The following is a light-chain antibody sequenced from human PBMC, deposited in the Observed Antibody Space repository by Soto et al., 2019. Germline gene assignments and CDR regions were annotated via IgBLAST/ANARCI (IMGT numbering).Light chain of an antibody. CDR3: SPYTTSNTWL. Sequence: QSALTQPASVSGSPGQSITISCTATTSDVGGFDSVSWYQQHPGTAPRVIIYEVSNRPSGVSYRFSGSKSANTASLTISGLQADDEADYYCSPYTTSNTWLFGGGTKVTVL. J-gene: IGLJ3*02. V-gene: IGLV2-14*01. CDR1: TSDVGGFDS. CDR2: EVS.